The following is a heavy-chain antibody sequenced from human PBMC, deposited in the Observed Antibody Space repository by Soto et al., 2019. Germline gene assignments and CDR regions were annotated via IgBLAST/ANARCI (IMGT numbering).Heavy chain of an antibody. J-gene: IGHJ4*02. CDR3: ARVRGQYSSSSLLPYFDY. CDR2: IYYSGST. D-gene: IGHD6-6*01. CDR1: GGSISSYY. V-gene: IGHV4-59*01. Sequence: QVQLQESGPGLVKPSETLSLTCTVSGGSISSYYWSWIRQPPGKGLEWIGYIYYSGSTNYNPSLKSRVIISVDTSKNQFSLKLSSVTAADTAVYYCARVRGQYSSSSLLPYFDYWGQGTLVTVSS.